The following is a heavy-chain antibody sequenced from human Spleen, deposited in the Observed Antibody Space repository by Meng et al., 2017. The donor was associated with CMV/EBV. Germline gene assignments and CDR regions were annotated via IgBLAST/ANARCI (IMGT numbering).Heavy chain of an antibody. CDR3: ARVWLTSGIFSD. D-gene: IGHD1-1*01. Sequence: SRAAGGTFSSSSISWVRQAPGQGLEWMGGIIPVFGTANYAQKFQGRVTITADESRSTAYMELSSLRSEDTAVYYCARVWLTSGIFSDWGQGTLVTVSS. J-gene: IGHJ4*02. CDR2: IIPVFGTA. V-gene: IGHV1-69*01. CDR1: GGTFSSSS.